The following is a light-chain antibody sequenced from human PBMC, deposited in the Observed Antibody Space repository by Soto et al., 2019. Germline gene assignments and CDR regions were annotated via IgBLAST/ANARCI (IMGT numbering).Light chain of an antibody. CDR2: DSS. Sequence: EIVLTQSPGTLSLSPGETASLSCWASQSIISNFLAWYQQRRGQPPRLLIYDSSRRASGIPARFTGSGSGTAFTLTISRVAPEDSAVYYCQQTLHSPRTFGQGTRLEI. V-gene: IGKV3-20*01. J-gene: IGKJ2*01. CDR1: QSIISNF. CDR3: QQTLHSPRT.